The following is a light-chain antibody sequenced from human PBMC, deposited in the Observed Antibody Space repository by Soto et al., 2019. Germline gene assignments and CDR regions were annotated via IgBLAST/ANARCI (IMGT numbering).Light chain of an antibody. J-gene: IGKJ1*01. Sequence: EIVLTQSPGTLSLSPGERATLSCRASQSVSSNYLAWYQQKPGQAPRLFIYGASSRATGIPGRFSGSGSGTDFTLTISRLEPEYFAVYYCQQYGGSSGTFGQGTKVEIK. CDR3: QQYGGSSGT. CDR2: GAS. V-gene: IGKV3-20*01. CDR1: QSVSSNY.